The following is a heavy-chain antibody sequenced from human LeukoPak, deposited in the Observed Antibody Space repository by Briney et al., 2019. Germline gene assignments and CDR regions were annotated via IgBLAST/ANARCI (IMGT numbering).Heavy chain of an antibody. Sequence: PGGSLRLSCAASGFTFSDYYMSWIRQAPGKGLEWVSYINRNSYKNYADSVKGGFTISRDNAKNSLYLQMASLRAEDTAVYYCARMGIAAVGAYYFDYWGQGTLVAVSS. J-gene: IGHJ4*02. D-gene: IGHD6-13*01. V-gene: IGHV3-11*06. CDR3: ARMGIAAVGAYYFDY. CDR1: GFTFSDYY. CDR2: INRNSYK.